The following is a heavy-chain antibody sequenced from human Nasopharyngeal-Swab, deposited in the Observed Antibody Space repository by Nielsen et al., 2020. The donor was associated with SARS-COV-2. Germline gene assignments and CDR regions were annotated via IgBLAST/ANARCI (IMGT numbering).Heavy chain of an antibody. Sequence: GESLKISCAASGFTFSSYGMHWVRQAPGKGLEWVAVISYDGSNKYYADSVKGRFTISRDNSKNTLYLQMNSLRAEDTAVYYCAKAAPHSSGWYGNWFDPWGQGTLVTVSS. CDR2: ISYDGSNK. CDR3: AKAAPHSSGWYGNWFDP. V-gene: IGHV3-30*18. CDR1: GFTFSSYG. J-gene: IGHJ5*02. D-gene: IGHD6-19*01.